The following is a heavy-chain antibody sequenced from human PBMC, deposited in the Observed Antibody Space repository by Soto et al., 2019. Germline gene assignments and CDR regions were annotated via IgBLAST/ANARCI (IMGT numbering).Heavy chain of an antibody. V-gene: IGHV3-30-3*01. CDR2: ISYDGSNK. D-gene: IGHD5-18*01. CDR3: ARDRPQGDSYGTGYYYYGMDV. J-gene: IGHJ6*02. Sequence: GGSLRLSCAASGFTFSSYAMHWVRQAPGKGLEWVAVISYDGSNKYYADSVKGRFTISRDNSKNTLYLQMNSLRAEDTAVYYCARDRPQGDSYGTGYYYYGMDVWGQGTTVTVSS. CDR1: GFTFSSYA.